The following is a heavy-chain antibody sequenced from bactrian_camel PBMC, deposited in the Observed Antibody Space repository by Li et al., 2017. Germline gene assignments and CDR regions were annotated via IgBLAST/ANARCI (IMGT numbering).Heavy chain of an antibody. D-gene: IGHD3*01. Sequence: HVQLVESGGGLVQPGGSLRLSCAASGFTFTNYRMYWVRQASGKGLEWVSAISVGGTSYYAASVKGRFTISRDNAENTVYLQMNSLKSEDTALYCCATAPSGVEYEFAYWGQGTQVTVS. CDR1: GFTFTNYR. CDR2: ISVGGTS. V-gene: IGHV3S1*01. CDR3: ATAPSGVEYEFAY. J-gene: IGHJ4*01.